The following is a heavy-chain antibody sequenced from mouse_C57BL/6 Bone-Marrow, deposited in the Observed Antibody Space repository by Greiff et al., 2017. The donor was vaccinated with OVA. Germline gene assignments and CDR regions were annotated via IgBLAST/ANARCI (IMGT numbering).Heavy chain of an antibody. CDR1: GFNIKDYY. CDR2: IDPEDGDT. Sequence: EVQLQESGAELVRPGASVKLSCTASGFNIKDYYMHWVKQRPEQGLEWIGRIDPEDGDTEYAPKFQGKATMTADTSSNTAYLQLSSLTSEDTAVYYCTTSYYGSFWYFDVWGTGTTVTVSS. CDR3: TTSYYGSFWYFDV. V-gene: IGHV14-1*01. J-gene: IGHJ1*03. D-gene: IGHD1-1*01.